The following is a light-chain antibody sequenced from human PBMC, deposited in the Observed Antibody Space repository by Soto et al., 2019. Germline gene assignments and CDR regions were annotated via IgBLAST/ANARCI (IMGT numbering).Light chain of an antibody. J-gene: IGLJ1*01. CDR1: GSNIGAGYD. CDR3: QSYDSSLSGYV. CDR2: GDN. V-gene: IGLV1-40*01. Sequence: QSVLTQPPSVSGAPGQRITISCTGSGSNIGAGYDVHWYRQLPGTAPKLLLYGDNNRPSGVPDRFSGSKSGTSASLAITGLQAEDEADYYCQSYDSSLSGYVFGTGTKVTVL.